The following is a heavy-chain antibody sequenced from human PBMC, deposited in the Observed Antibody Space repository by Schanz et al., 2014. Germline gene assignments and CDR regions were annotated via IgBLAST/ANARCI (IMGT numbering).Heavy chain of an antibody. CDR1: GFTFSSYA. CDR3: AKTLGGAGLTLYFDH. V-gene: IGHV3-23*01. D-gene: IGHD3-10*01. CDR2: IVGSGDST. Sequence: EVQLLESGGDLVQPGGSLRLSCAASGFTFSSYAMSWVRQAPGKGLEWVSHIVGSGDSTYYADSVKGRFTISRDNSKNTLYLQMNSLRAEDTAIYYCAKTLGGAGLTLYFDHWGQGSLVTVSS. J-gene: IGHJ4*02.